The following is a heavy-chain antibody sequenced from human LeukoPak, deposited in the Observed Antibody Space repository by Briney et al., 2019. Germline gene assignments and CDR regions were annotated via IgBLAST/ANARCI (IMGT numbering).Heavy chain of an antibody. Sequence: PGGSLRPSCVASGFAINTNYMNWVRQAPGKELEWVSITYFGGTTYYADSVKGRFTISRDNSKNTLYLQMNSLRADDTAVYYCARDSEGDGYNFDTWGRGTLVTVSS. V-gene: IGHV3-53*01. CDR2: TYFGGTT. CDR1: GFAINTNY. D-gene: IGHD5-24*01. J-gene: IGHJ5*02. CDR3: ARDSEGDGYNFDT.